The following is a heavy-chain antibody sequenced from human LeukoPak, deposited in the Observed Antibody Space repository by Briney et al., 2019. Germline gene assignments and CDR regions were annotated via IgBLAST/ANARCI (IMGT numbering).Heavy chain of an antibody. CDR2: ISGTSNSYK. Sequence: GGSLRLSCAASGFPLSSYSLNWARQAPGKGLEWISSISGTSNSYKYYADSVKGRFTISRDDAKNSLYLQMNSLRAEDTAVYYCARPSINDYGDFGYWGQGTLVTVSS. CDR3: ARPSINDYGDFGY. J-gene: IGHJ4*02. V-gene: IGHV3-21*01. CDR1: GFPLSSYS. D-gene: IGHD4-17*01.